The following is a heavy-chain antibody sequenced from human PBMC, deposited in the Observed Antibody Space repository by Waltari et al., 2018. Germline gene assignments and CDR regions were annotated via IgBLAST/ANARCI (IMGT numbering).Heavy chain of an antibody. D-gene: IGHD2-8*01. CDR3: ARPGRVGGGSLMGLDY. CDR2: FSYNANT. V-gene: IGHV4-39*01. J-gene: IGHJ4*02. Sequence: QLQLQESGPGLVKPSEPTSLTCSVSGDSITSTVYYWGWIRQPPGKGLEWIGSFSYNANTYYNPSLKSRVTISVDTSKNQFSLQLRSVTAADTAVYYCARPGRVGGGSLMGLDYWGQGTLVTVSS. CDR1: GDSITSTVYY.